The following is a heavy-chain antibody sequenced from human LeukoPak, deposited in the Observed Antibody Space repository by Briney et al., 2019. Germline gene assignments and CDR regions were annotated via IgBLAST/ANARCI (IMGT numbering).Heavy chain of an antibody. V-gene: IGHV1-69*13. CDR2: IIPIFGTA. CDR3: ASPPGGYCSGGSCHYSY. J-gene: IGHJ4*02. Sequence: ASVKVSCKASGGTFSSYAISWVRQAPGQGLEWMGGIIPIFGTANYAQKFQGRVTITADESTSTAYMELSSLRSEDTAVYYCASPPGGYCSGGSCHYSYWGQGTLVTVSS. CDR1: GGTFSSYA. D-gene: IGHD2-15*01.